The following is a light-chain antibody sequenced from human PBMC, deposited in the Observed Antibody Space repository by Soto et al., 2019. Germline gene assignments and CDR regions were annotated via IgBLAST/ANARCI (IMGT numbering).Light chain of an antibody. Sequence: DIQMTQSPSTLSASVGDRVTITCRASQSVSKWLAWYQQQPGKAPKLLIHDASTLQSGVATRFSGSGSGTEFTLIISGLQPEDSATYYCQQYTNTNNPWMFGQGTKVDIK. V-gene: IGKV1-5*01. CDR2: DAS. CDR1: QSVSKW. CDR3: QQYTNTNNPWM. J-gene: IGKJ1*01.